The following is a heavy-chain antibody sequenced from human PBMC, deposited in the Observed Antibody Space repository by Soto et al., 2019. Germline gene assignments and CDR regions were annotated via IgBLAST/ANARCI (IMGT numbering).Heavy chain of an antibody. CDR1: GFTVSSNY. D-gene: IGHD3-3*01. J-gene: IGHJ6*03. CDR3: ASLSVTIFGVVTPSYYYYYMDV. V-gene: IGHV3-66*01. CDR2: IYSGGST. Sequence: EVQLVESGGGLVQPGGSLRLSCAASGFTVSSNYMSRVRQAPGKGLEWVSVIYSGGSTYYADSVKGRFTISRDNSKNTLYLQMNSLRAEDTAVYYCASLSVTIFGVVTPSYYYYYMDVWGKGTTVTVSS.